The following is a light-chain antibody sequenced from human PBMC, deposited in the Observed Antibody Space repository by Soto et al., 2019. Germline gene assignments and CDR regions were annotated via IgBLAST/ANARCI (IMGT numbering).Light chain of an antibody. V-gene: IGKV3-20*01. CDR1: QSFTNSL. Sequence: EIVLTQSPDTLSLSPGETAALSCRASQSFTNSLLAWYEQRTGQPPRLIVYGTSNRAVGIADRFSGSGSGTAFSFTIGGLEPEDFAVYYCQQYGDSPTFDPGTKVEVK. CDR2: GTS. J-gene: IGKJ1*01. CDR3: QQYGDSPT.